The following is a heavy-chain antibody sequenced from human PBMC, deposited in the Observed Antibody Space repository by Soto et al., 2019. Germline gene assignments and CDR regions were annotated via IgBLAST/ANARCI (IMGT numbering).Heavy chain of an antibody. CDR2: INHSGST. Sequence: QVQLQQWGAGLLKPSETLSLTCAVYGGSFSGYSWTWIRQPPGKGLEWIGEINHSGSTKYNPSLESLVTISLDTSKNHFSLKLSSVTAADTAVYYCARISYSSRTPYFDYWGQGTLVTVSS. CDR1: GGSFSGYS. V-gene: IGHV4-34*01. J-gene: IGHJ4*02. CDR3: ARISYSSRTPYFDY. D-gene: IGHD6-13*01.